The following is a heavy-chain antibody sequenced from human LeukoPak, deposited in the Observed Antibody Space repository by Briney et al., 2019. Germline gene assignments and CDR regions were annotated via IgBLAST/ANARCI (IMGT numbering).Heavy chain of an antibody. CDR2: ISSSSSYI. J-gene: IGHJ5*02. CDR3: ARDSGYDPPT. V-gene: IGHV3-21*01. Sequence: GGSLRLSCAASGFTFSSYGMSWVRQAPGKGLEWVSSISSSSSYIYYADSVKGRFTISRDNAKNSLYLQMNSLRAEDTAVYYCARDSGYDPPTWGQGTLVTVSS. D-gene: IGHD5-12*01. CDR1: GFTFSSYG.